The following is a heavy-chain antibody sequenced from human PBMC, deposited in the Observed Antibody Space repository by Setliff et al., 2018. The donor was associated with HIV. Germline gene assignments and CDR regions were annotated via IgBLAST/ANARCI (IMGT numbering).Heavy chain of an antibody. D-gene: IGHD2-15*01. J-gene: IGHJ3*02. CDR1: GGTFSDYT. CDR2: IIPIIGIE. CDR3: ARSDCSSVRCYLGHAFEI. V-gene: IGHV1-69*02. Sequence: SVKVSCKASGGTFSDYTVNWVRQAPGQGLEWMGRIIPIIGIENYAQKFQGRVTITADKSTSTAYMELNSLRSYDMAIYYCARSDCSSVRCYLGHAFEIWGQGTMVTVSS.